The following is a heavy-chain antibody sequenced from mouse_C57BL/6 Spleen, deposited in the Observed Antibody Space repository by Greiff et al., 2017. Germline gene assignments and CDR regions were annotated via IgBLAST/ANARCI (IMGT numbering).Heavy chain of an antibody. CDR3: ARSPTAIVARDDIDY. V-gene: IGHV1-9*01. D-gene: IGHD1-1*01. J-gene: IGHJ2*02. CDR1: GYTFTGYW. CDR2: ILPGSGST. Sequence: QVQLQQSGAELMKPGASVKLSCKATGYTFTGYWIAWVKQRPGHGLEWIGEILPGSGSTNYNEKFKGTATFTADTSSNTDYMQLSSLTTEDSAIYDCARSPTAIVARDDIDYWGQGTSLTVSS.